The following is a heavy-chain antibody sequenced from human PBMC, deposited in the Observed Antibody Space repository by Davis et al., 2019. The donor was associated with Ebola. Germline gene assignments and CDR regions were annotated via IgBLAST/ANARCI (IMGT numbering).Heavy chain of an antibody. CDR1: RFTFSTSG. CDR2: ISYDGSNK. D-gene: IGHD3-10*01. J-gene: IGHJ6*02. CDR3: ARGHYGLDV. Sequence: PGGSLRLSCAASRFTFSTSGMHWVRQAPGKGLEWVAVISYDGSNKYYADSVKGRFTISRDNAKNSLYLQMSSLRAEDTALYYCARGHYGLDVWGQGTTVTVSS. V-gene: IGHV3-30*03.